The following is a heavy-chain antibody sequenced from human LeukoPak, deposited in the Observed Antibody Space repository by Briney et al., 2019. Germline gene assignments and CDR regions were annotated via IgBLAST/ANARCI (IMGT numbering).Heavy chain of an antibody. J-gene: IGHJ4*02. Sequence: PSETLSLTCTVSGGTISRYYWSWIRQPPGKGLEWIGSISYSGSTNYNPSLKSRVTKSVDTSQNQFSLKLSSVTAADTAMYYCARHLYESRGQTSFDYWGQGTLVTVSS. CDR3: ARHLYESRGQTSFDY. CDR2: ISYSGST. D-gene: IGHD3-22*01. CDR1: GGTISRYY. V-gene: IGHV4-59*08.